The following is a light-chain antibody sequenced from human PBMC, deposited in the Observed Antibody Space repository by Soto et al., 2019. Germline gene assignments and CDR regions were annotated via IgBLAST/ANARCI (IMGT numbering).Light chain of an antibody. Sequence: EILMTQSPATPSVSPGERATLSCRASQSVSSNLAWYQQKPGQAPRLLIYGASSRATGIPARFSGSGSGTEFTLTISSLQPEDFAVYYCQQYNNWPPYTFGQGTKLEIK. J-gene: IGKJ2*01. V-gene: IGKV3-15*01. CDR1: QSVSSN. CDR3: QQYNNWPPYT. CDR2: GAS.